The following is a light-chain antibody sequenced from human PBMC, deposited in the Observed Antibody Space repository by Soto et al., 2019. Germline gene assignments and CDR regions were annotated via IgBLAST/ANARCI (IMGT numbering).Light chain of an antibody. J-gene: IGKJ4*01. CDR1: QNVGTY. CDR2: VAS. CDR3: QQSSSTPQT. Sequence: DIQMTQSPSSLSASIGDRVTITCRASQNVGTYLSWYQQKQGKAPKLLINVASTLQSGDPSRFSGSGSGTDFTLAIGSLQPEDFATYYCQQSSSTPQTFGGGTRVEIK. V-gene: IGKV1-39*01.